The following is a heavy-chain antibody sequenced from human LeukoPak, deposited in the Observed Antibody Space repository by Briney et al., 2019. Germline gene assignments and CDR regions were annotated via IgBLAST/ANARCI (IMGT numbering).Heavy chain of an antibody. Sequence: SETLSLTCTVSGGSISSYYWSWIRQPPGKGLEWIGYIYYSGSTNYNPSLKSRVTISVDKSKNQFSLKLSSVTAADTAVYYCARVHYGDWFDPWGQGTLVTVSS. D-gene: IGHD4-17*01. CDR2: IYYSGST. V-gene: IGHV4-59*12. J-gene: IGHJ5*02. CDR3: ARVHYGDWFDP. CDR1: GGSISSYY.